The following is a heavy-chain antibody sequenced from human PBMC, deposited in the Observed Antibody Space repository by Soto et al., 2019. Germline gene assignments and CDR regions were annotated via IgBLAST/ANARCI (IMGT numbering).Heavy chain of an antibody. D-gene: IGHD3-9*01. J-gene: IGHJ4*02. CDR2: IYYSGST. V-gene: IGHV4-59*01. CDR1: CGSISSYY. Sequence: SETLSLTCTVSCGSISSYYWSWIRQPPGKGLEWIGYIYYSGSTNYNPSLKSRVTISVDTSKNQFSLKLSSVTAADTAVYYCARSEYFDWFLYFDYWGQGTLVTVSS. CDR3: ARSEYFDWFLYFDY.